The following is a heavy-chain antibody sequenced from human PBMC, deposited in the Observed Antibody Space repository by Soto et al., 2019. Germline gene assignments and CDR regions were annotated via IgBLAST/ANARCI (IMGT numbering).Heavy chain of an antibody. CDR1: GYTFTSYG. D-gene: IGHD1-26*01. J-gene: IGHJ5*02. V-gene: IGHV1-18*01. CDR3: AREVGALGRWFDP. CDR2: ISVYNGNT. Sequence: QVQLVQSGAEVKKPGASVKVSCKASGYTFTSYGISWVRQAPGQGLEWMGWISVYNGNTNYAQKLQGRLTITTDTATSPADMELRSLRSDATAVYSCAREVGALGRWFDPWGQGTLVTVSP.